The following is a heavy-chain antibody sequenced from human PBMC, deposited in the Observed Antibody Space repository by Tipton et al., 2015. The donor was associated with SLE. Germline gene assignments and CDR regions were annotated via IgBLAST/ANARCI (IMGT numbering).Heavy chain of an antibody. D-gene: IGHD4-17*01. Sequence: TLSLTCTVSGYSISSGYYWAWIRQPPGKGLEWIARMYHSESPYYNPSLESRVTISVDTSKNHFSLKLSSVTAADTAVYYCARTTTMTRGRFDPWGQGTLVTVSS. CDR3: ARTTTMTRGRFDP. CDR1: GYSISSGYY. V-gene: IGHV4-38-2*02. CDR2: MYHSESP. J-gene: IGHJ5*02.